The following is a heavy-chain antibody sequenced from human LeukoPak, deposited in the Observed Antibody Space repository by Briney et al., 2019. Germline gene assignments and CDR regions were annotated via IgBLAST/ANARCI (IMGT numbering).Heavy chain of an antibody. Sequence: GGSLRLSCAASGFTFSSYAMTWVRQAPGKGLEWVSAISGSGSNTYYADSVKGRFTISRDNSKNTLHLQINSLRADDTAVYYCARGNGDYAIHPDYWGQGTLVTVSS. D-gene: IGHD4-17*01. CDR2: ISGSGSNT. V-gene: IGHV3-23*01. CDR3: ARGNGDYAIHPDY. J-gene: IGHJ4*02. CDR1: GFTFSSYA.